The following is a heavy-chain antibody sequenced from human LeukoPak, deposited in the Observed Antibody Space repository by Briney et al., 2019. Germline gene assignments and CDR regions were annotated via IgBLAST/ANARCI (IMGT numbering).Heavy chain of an antibody. Sequence: SVKVSCKASGGTFSSYAISWVRQAPGQGLEWMGGIIPIFGTANYAQKFQGRVTITADESTSTAYMELSSLRSEDTAVYYCASRYYYDSSGYYYLYFDYWGQGTLVTASS. V-gene: IGHV1-69*13. D-gene: IGHD3-22*01. CDR3: ASRYYYDSSGYYYLYFDY. CDR2: IIPIFGTA. J-gene: IGHJ4*02. CDR1: GGTFSSYA.